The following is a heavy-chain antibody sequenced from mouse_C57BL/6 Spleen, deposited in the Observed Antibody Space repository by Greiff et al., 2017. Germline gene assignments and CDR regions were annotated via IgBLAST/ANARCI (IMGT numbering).Heavy chain of an antibody. Sequence: EVKLMESGGDLVKPGGSLKLSCAASGFTFSSYGMSWVRQTPDKRLEWVATISSGGSYTYYPDSVKGRFTISRDNAKNTLYLQMSSLKSEDTAMYYCARDYGNYLYFDVWGTGTTVTVSS. CDR1: GFTFSSYG. V-gene: IGHV5-6*01. CDR2: ISSGGSYT. CDR3: ARDYGNYLYFDV. J-gene: IGHJ1*03. D-gene: IGHD2-1*01.